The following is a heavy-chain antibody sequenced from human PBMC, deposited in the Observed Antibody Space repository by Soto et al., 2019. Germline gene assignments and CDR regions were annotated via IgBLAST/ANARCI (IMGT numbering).Heavy chain of an antibody. CDR1: VVSLVNYA. J-gene: IGHJ4*02. Sequence: GALRRSCAESVVSLVNYAMNGVRQAPGKGLEWVSGLSGSGTSTYYADSVKGRFTISRDNSRDTLFLQMDSLTADDTAVYYCAKATTNGGWFNPFDSWGQGALVPVSS. V-gene: IGHV3-23*01. CDR3: AKATTNGGWFNPFDS. CDR2: LSGSGTST. D-gene: IGHD6-19*01.